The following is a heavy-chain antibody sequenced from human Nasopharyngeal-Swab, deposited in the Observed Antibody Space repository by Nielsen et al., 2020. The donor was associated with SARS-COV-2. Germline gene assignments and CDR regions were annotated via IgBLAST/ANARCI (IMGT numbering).Heavy chain of an antibody. Sequence: GGSLRLSCAASGFTFSSYAMSWVRQTPEKGLEWVSSISGRASSTYYADSVKGRFTNSRDNSKNTLFLQMNSLRAEDTAVYYCAKEVAVPGTPFDYWGQGTLVTVSS. J-gene: IGHJ4*02. CDR1: GFTFSSYA. CDR3: AKEVAVPGTPFDY. D-gene: IGHD6-19*01. V-gene: IGHV3-23*01. CDR2: ISGRASST.